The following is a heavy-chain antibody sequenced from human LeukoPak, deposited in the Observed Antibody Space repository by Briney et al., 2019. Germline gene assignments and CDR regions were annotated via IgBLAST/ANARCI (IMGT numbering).Heavy chain of an antibody. V-gene: IGHV3-74*01. CDR3: AREATVARGNTIDP. D-gene: IGHD3-10*01. CDR1: GFTFSSYW. CDR2: ISSEGSSI. Sequence: PGGSLRLSCAASGFTFSSYWMHWVRQAPGKGLVWVSRISSEGSSISYADSVKGRFTISRDNAKNTLYLQMNSLRAEDTAVCYCAREATVARGNTIDPWGQGTLVTVSS. J-gene: IGHJ5*02.